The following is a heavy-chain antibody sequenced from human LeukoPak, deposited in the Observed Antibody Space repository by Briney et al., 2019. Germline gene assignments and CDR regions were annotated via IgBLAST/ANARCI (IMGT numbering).Heavy chain of an antibody. CDR1: GGSISSYY. D-gene: IGHD3/OR15-3a*01. CDR2: IYYSGST. J-gene: IGHJ5*02. V-gene: IGHV4-59*08. CDR3: ARRILTFWAAGGSWFDP. Sequence: SETLSLTCTVSGGSISSYYWSWIRQPPVKGLEWIWYIYYSGSTYYNPSLKSRVTISVDTSKNQFSLKLSSVTAADTAVYYCARRILTFWAAGGSWFDPWGQGTLVTVSS.